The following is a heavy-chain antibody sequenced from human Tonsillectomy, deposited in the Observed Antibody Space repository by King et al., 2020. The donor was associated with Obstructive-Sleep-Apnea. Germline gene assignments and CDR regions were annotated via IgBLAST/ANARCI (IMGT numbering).Heavy chain of an antibody. D-gene: IGHD3-22*01. CDR2: ISSSSSYI. CDR3: ARDLGVFDSSGYYGASSDY. V-gene: IGHV3-21*01. J-gene: IGHJ4*02. Sequence: VQLVESGGGLVKPGGSLRLSCAASGFTFSSYSMNLVRQAPGKGREWVSSISSSSSYIYYADSVKGRFTISRDNAKNSLYLQMNSLRAEDTAVYYCARDLGVFDSSGYYGASSDYWGQGTLVTVSS. CDR1: GFTFSSYS.